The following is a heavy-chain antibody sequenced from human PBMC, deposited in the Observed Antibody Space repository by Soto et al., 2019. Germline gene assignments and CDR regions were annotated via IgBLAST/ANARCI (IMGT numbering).Heavy chain of an antibody. CDR1: GGPFSSYA. CDR3: ARPVYCSGGSCYDHYYGMDV. D-gene: IGHD2-15*01. Sequence: QVQLVQSGAEVKQPGSSVKVSCKASGGPFSSYAISWVRQAPGQGLEWMGGIISIFGTANYAQKFQGRVTITADESTSTAYMALNSLRSEDTAVYYCARPVYCSGGSCYDHYYGMDVW. CDR2: IISIFGTA. J-gene: IGHJ6*01. V-gene: IGHV1-69*01.